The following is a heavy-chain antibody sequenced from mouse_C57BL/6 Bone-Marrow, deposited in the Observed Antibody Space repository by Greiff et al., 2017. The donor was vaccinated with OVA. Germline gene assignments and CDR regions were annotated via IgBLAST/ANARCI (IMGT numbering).Heavy chain of an antibody. D-gene: IGHD1-1*01. CDR3: ARDPYYYGSPY. CDR1: GYTFTDYY. V-gene: IGHV1-76*01. J-gene: IGHJ2*01. CDR2: IYPGSGNT. Sequence: VKLMESGAELVRPGASVKLSCKASGYTFTDYYINWVKQRPGQGLEWIARIYPGSGNTYYNEKFKGKATLTAEKSSSTAYMQLSSLTSEDSAVYFCARDPYYYGSPYWGQGTTLTVSS.